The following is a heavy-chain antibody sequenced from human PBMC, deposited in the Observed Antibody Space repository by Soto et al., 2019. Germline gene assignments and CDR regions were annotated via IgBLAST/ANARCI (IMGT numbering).Heavy chain of an antibody. Sequence: GGSLRLSCAASGFTVSSNYMSWVRQAPGKGLEWVSVIYSGGSTYYSDSVKGRFTISRHNSKNTLYLQMNSLRAEDTAVYYCARGRRYYERRPPFYYYYYGMDVWGQGTTVTVSS. V-gene: IGHV3-53*04. CDR2: IYSGGST. D-gene: IGHD3-3*01. CDR3: ARGRRYYERRPPFYYYYYGMDV. J-gene: IGHJ6*02. CDR1: GFTVSSNY.